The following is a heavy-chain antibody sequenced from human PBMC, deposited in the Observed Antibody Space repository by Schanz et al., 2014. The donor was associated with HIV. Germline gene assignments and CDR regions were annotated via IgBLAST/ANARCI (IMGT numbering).Heavy chain of an antibody. Sequence: EVQLVESGGGLVQPGRSLRLSCAASGFTFDDYAMHWVRQAPGKGLEWVSSISWSSGSVDYADSVKGRFTISRDNAKNTLYLQMNSLRAEDTAVYYCARGLVTWGQGALVTVSS. CDR2: ISWSSGSV. CDR3: ARGLVT. CDR1: GFTFDDYA. V-gene: IGHV3-9*01. J-gene: IGHJ4*02. D-gene: IGHD2-21*02.